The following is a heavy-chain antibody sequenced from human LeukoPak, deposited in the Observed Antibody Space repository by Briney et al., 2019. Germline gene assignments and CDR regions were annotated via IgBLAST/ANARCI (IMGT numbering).Heavy chain of an antibody. D-gene: IGHD3-3*01. V-gene: IGHV4-34*01. J-gene: IGHJ4*02. Sequence: GSLRLSCAASGFPFSSYAMNWVRQAPGKGLEWIGEINHSGSTNYNPSLKSRVTISVDTSKNQFSLKLSSVTAADTAVYYCARGRSSPKGRFLEWLLPILDYWGQGTLVTVSS. CDR3: ARGRSSPKGRFLEWLLPILDY. CDR1: GFPFSSYA. CDR2: INHSGST.